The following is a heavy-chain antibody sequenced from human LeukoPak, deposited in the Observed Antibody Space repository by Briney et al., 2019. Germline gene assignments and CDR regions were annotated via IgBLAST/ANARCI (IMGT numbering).Heavy chain of an antibody. J-gene: IGHJ4*02. CDR3: ATKQYYDFWSGPLNYFDY. Sequence: GGSLRLSCAASGFTFSSYSMNWVRQAPGKGLEWVSSISSSSSYIYYADSVKGRLTISRDNAKNSLYLQMNSLRAEDTAVYYCATKQYYDFWSGPLNYFDYWGQGTLVTVSS. CDR1: GFTFSSYS. D-gene: IGHD3-3*01. CDR2: ISSSSSYI. V-gene: IGHV3-21*01.